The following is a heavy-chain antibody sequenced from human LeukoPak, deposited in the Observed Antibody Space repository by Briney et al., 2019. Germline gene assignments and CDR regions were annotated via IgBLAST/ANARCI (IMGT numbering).Heavy chain of an antibody. Sequence: GGSLRLSCAASGFAFDAFGIHWVRQAPGKGLEWVAVISSDGSKEYYGDPVKARFTISRDNSKNMLYLQMNSLRAEDSGVYYCAKSGGYCTDGICYHFDYWGQGTLVTVSS. D-gene: IGHD2-8*01. CDR1: GFAFDAFG. V-gene: IGHV3-30*18. J-gene: IGHJ4*02. CDR3: AKSGGYCTDGICYHFDY. CDR2: ISSDGSKE.